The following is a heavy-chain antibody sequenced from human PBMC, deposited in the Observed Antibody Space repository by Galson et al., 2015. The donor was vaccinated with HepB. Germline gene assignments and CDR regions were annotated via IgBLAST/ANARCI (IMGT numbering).Heavy chain of an antibody. CDR1: GFTFSSYA. CDR3: AKDREGQWLDHFDY. CDR2: ISGSGGST. V-gene: IGHV3-23*01. D-gene: IGHD6-19*01. Sequence: SLRLSCAASGFTFSSYAMNWVRQAPGKGLEWVSAISGSGGSTYYADSVKGRFTISRDNSKNTLYQQMNSLRAEDTAVYYCAKDREGQWLDHFDYWGQGTLVTVSS. J-gene: IGHJ4*02.